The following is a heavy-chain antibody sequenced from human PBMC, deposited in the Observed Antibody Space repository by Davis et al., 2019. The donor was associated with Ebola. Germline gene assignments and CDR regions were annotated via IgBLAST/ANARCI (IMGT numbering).Heavy chain of an antibody. CDR1: GFSFRTYD. CDR3: VRPAFGSHYFDY. V-gene: IGHV3-13*01. CDR2: IGTAGDT. J-gene: IGHJ4*02. D-gene: IGHD2-2*01. Sequence: PGGSLGLSCAASGFSFRTYDMHWVRQVTGKTLEWVSAIGTAGDTYYPASVKGRFTISRENARNSLYLQMNSLRTEDTAVYYCVRPAFGSHYFDYWGQGILVTVSS.